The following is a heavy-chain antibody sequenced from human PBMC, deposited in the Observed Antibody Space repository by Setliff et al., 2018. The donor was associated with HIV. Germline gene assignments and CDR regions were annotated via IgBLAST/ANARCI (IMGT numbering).Heavy chain of an antibody. CDR1: GYTFTTYW. D-gene: IGHD3-10*02. V-gene: IGHV5-51*01. Sequence: GESLKISCKGSGYTFTTYWIVWVRQMPGKGLEWMGIIYPGDSDTRYSPAFQGRVTISADKSIKTAYLQWTSLQPSDTAMYYCTRHRVAMSMLVVQDPGPFDNWGQGTMVTVSS. CDR3: TRHRVAMSMLVVQDPGPFDN. CDR2: IYPGDSDT. J-gene: IGHJ3*02.